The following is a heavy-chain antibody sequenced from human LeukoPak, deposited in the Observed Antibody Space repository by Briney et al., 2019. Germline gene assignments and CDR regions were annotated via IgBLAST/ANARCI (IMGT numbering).Heavy chain of an antibody. CDR2: IKSKIGGATA. V-gene: IGHV3-15*01. CDR3: ATDRAWFDP. CDR1: GITFSTAW. D-gene: IGHD3-10*01. Sequence: PGGSLRLSCVASGITFSTAWMSWFRQAPGKGLEWVGRIKSKIGGATADYAAPVKDRFTISRDDSKNTLYLQMNSLKTEDTAVYYCATDRAWFDPWSQGTLVTVSS. J-gene: IGHJ5*02.